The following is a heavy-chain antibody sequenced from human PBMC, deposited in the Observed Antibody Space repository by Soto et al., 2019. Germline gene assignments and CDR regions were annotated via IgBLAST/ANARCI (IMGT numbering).Heavy chain of an antibody. CDR2: IYYSGST. CDR1: GGSISSGGYY. D-gene: IGHD3-22*01. J-gene: IGHJ4*02. CDR3: ARVDNYYDSSGYYADY. Sequence: SETLSLTCTVSGGSISSGGYYWSWIRQHPGKGLEWIGYIYYSGSTYYNPSLKSRVTISVDTSKNQSSLKLSSVTAADTAVYYCARVDNYYDSSGYYADYWGQGTLVTVSS. V-gene: IGHV4-31*03.